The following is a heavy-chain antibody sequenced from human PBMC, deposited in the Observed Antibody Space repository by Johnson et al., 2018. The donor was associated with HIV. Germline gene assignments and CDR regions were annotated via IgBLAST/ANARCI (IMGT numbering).Heavy chain of an antibody. Sequence: VQLVESGGGLVKPGGSLRLSCAASGLTFSDYYMSWIRQAPGKGLEWVSVIYSGGSIYYVDSVKGRFSISRDNSKNTLYLQMNSLRVEDTAVYYCAREGAWEVRPGAFDIWGQGTMVTVSS. J-gene: IGHJ3*02. CDR1: GLTFSDYY. V-gene: IGHV3-66*01. CDR3: AREGAWEVRPGAFDI. CDR2: IYSGGSI. D-gene: IGHD1-26*01.